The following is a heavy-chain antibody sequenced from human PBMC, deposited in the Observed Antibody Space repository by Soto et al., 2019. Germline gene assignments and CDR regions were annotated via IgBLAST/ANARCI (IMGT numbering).Heavy chain of an antibody. CDR1: GYTFTSYY. CDR3: ARETECGSGGSCYPYFQH. V-gene: IGHV1-46*01. D-gene: IGHD2-15*01. Sequence: GASVKVSCKASGYTFTSYYMHWVLQAPGQGLEWMGIINPSGGSTSYAQKFQGRVTMTRDTSTSTVYMELSSLRSEDTAVYYCARETECGSGGSCYPYFQHWGQGTLVTVSS. J-gene: IGHJ1*01. CDR2: INPSGGST.